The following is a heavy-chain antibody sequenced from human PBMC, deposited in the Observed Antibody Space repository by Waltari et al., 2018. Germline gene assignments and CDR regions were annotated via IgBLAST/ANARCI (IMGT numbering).Heavy chain of an antibody. J-gene: IGHJ4*02. CDR3: ARGGRTVTTWGAGFDY. V-gene: IGHV4-61*02. CDR2: IYTSGST. Sequence: QVQLQESGPGLVKPSQTLSLTCTVSGGSISSGSYYWSWIRQPAGKGLEWIGRIYTSGSTNYNPSLKSRVTISVDTSKNQFSLKLSSVTAADTAVYYCARGGRTVTTWGAGFDYWGQGTLVTVSS. CDR1: GGSISSGSYY. D-gene: IGHD4-17*01.